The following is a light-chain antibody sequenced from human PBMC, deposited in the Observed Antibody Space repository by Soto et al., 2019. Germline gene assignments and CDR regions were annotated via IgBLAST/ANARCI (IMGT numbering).Light chain of an antibody. V-gene: IGKV3-20*01. CDR2: GAS. Sequence: EIVLTQSPGTLSLSPGERATLSCRASQSVSSSYLAWYQQKPGQAPRLLTHGASSRATGIPDRFSGSGSGTDFTLTISRLEPEDFAVYYCQQYGSSPRTFGQGTKVDI. CDR3: QQYGSSPRT. J-gene: IGKJ1*01. CDR1: QSVSSSY.